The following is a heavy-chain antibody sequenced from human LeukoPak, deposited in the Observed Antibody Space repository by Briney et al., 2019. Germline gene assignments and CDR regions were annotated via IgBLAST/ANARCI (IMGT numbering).Heavy chain of an antibody. CDR1: GFTFSSYA. V-gene: IGHV3-23*01. CDR2: ISGSGGST. J-gene: IGHJ4*02. D-gene: IGHD2-2*01. Sequence: GGSLRLSCAASGFTFSSYAMSWVRQAPGKGLEWVSAISGSGGSTYYADSVKGRFTISRDNSKNTLYLQMDSLRAEDTAIYYCAKLAGYCSTTSCWYFDYWGQGTLVTVSS. CDR3: AKLAGYCSTTSCWYFDY.